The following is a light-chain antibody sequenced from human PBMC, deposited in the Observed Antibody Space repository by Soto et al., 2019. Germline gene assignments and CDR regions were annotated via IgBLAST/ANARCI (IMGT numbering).Light chain of an antibody. Sequence: TVMTQSPATLSVSPGERVILTCRPSQSINTKLAWYQQKPGQAPRPLIYAASTRAAGVPARFSGGGSGTEFTLTVSSLQSEDFAVYYCQQYDKWPQTFGKGTRWIS. V-gene: IGKV3-15*01. CDR1: QSINTK. CDR3: QQYDKWPQT. J-gene: IGKJ1*01. CDR2: AAS.